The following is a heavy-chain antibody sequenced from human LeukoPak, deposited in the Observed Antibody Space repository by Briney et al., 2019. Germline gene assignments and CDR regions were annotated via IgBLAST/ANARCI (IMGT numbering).Heavy chain of an antibody. CDR1: GGSISSHS. CDR3: ARLPLSMSGYPPDY. D-gene: IGHD3-3*01. V-gene: IGHV4-39*01. J-gene: IGHJ4*02. CDR2: IYYSGKT. Sequence: SETLSLTCTVSGGSISSHSWGWIRQSPGKGLEWIGSIYYSGKTYYNPSVKSRVTMSADTSKNQFSLTLSSVTAADTAVYYCARLPLSMSGYPPDYWGQGTMVIVSS.